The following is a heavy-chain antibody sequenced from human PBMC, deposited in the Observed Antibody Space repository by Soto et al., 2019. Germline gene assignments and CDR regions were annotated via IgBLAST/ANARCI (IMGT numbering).Heavy chain of an antibody. Sequence: GGSLRLSCAASGFTFRTYAMSWVRQAPGKGLEWVSTISDSGTTYYANAVKGRFTISRDNSRNTLDLQMNSLRVEDTAVYYCAKGGEGSCSRTSCLYFSDSWGQGTLVTVSS. J-gene: IGHJ5*02. D-gene: IGHD2-2*01. CDR3: AKGGEGSCSRTSCLYFSDS. CDR2: ISDSGTT. CDR1: GFTFRTYA. V-gene: IGHV3-23*01.